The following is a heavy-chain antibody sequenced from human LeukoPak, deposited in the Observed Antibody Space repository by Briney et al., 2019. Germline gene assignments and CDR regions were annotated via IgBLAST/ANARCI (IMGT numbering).Heavy chain of an antibody. D-gene: IGHD2-21*02. J-gene: IGHJ4*02. V-gene: IGHV3-48*04. Sequence: GGSLRLSCAASGFTFSSHNMNWVRQAPGKGLEWVSYISRGTSTIYYADSVKGRFTISRDNAKNSLYLQMNSLRVEDTAVYYCARDPYCGGDCYPGLDYWGQGTLVTVSS. CDR3: ARDPYCGGDCYPGLDY. CDR2: ISRGTSTI. CDR1: GFTFSSHN.